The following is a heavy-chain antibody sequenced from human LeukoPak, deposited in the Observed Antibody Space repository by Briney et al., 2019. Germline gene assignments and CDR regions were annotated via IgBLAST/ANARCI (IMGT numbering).Heavy chain of an antibody. D-gene: IGHD6-13*01. Sequence: GASVKVSCKASGYTFTSYAMNWVRQAPGQGLEWMGWINTNTGNPTYAQGFTGRFVFSLDTSVSTAYLQISSLKAEDTAVYYCARVPTFDIAAAGTFGRFDPWGQGTLVTVSS. CDR3: ARVPTFDIAAAGTFGRFDP. J-gene: IGHJ5*02. CDR1: GYTFTSYA. CDR2: INTNTGNP. V-gene: IGHV7-4-1*02.